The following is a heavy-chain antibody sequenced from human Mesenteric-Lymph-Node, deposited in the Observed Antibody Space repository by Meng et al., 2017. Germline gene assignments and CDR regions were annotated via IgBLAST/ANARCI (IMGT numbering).Heavy chain of an antibody. CDR2: IKQDGSDK. V-gene: IGHV3-7*03. Sequence: GESLKISCAASAFTFSNYWMSWVRQAPGKGLEWVASIKQDGSDKHYVGSVKGRFTISRDNTKNSLFLKMNSLRAEDTAVYYCAKDDYDSSGYYHPYNWFDPWGQGTLVTVSS. D-gene: IGHD3-22*01. J-gene: IGHJ5*02. CDR3: AKDDYDSSGYYHPYNWFDP. CDR1: AFTFSNYW.